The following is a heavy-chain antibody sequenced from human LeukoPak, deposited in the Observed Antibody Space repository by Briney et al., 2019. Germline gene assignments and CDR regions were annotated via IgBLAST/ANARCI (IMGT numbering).Heavy chain of an antibody. CDR1: GGSVSSYY. CDR2: IYNSGST. J-gene: IGHJ5*02. D-gene: IGHD3-22*01. V-gene: IGHV4-4*07. Sequence: SETLSLTCTVSGGSVSSYYWSWIRQPAGKGLEWIGRIYNSGSTNYNPSLKSRVTMSVDTSKNQFSLKLSSVTAADTAVYYCARSGYYFNWFDPWGQGTLVTVSS. CDR3: ARSGYYFNWFDP.